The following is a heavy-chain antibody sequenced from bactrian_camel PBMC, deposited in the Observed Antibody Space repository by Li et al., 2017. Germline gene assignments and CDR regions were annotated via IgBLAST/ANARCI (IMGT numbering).Heavy chain of an antibody. CDR2: IDSDGPT. J-gene: IGHJ4*01. V-gene: IGHV3S1*01. CDR3: AADPPDFERICSEAPYQWTF. Sequence: HVQLVESGGGSVQIGGSLTLACAVSRDFNDARAEWGWLRQAPGKGREGVAAIDSDGPTHYAASVKGRFTISKDNVKNTPHLRMTSLKPEDTAVYYCAADPPDFERICSEAPYQWTFRGQGTQVTVS. CDR1: RDFNDARA. D-gene: IGHD1*01.